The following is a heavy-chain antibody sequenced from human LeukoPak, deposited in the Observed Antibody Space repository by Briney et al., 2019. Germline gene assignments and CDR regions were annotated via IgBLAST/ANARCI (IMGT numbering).Heavy chain of an antibody. D-gene: IGHD3-22*01. V-gene: IGHV1-46*01. Sequence: ASVKVSCKASGYTFITYYIHWVRQAPGQGLEWMAIINPSGGSTNYAQKFQGRVTMTRDTSTSTVYMELSSLRSEDTAVYYCARGGYYDSSGSWDIWGQGTMATVSS. CDR3: ARGGYYDSSGSWDI. CDR2: INPSGGST. CDR1: GYTFITYY. J-gene: IGHJ3*02.